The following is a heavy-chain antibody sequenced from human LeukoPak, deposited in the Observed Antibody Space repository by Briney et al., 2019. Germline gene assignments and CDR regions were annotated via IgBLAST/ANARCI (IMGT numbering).Heavy chain of an antibody. J-gene: IGHJ3*02. CDR3: ARDFLSYDGTENHYEDTFDI. Sequence: ASVKVSCKASGYTFSSYGISWVRQAPGQGLEWMGWSSGFRGNTNYAQNLRGRVTMTTDTSTTTAYMELRSLNSDDTAVYYCARDFLSYDGTENHYEDTFDIWGQGTMVTVSS. CDR1: GYTFSSYG. CDR2: SSGFRGNT. D-gene: IGHD3-22*01. V-gene: IGHV1-18*01.